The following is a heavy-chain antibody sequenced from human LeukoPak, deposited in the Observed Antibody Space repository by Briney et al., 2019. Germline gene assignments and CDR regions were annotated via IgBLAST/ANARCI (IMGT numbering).Heavy chain of an antibody. J-gene: IGHJ4*02. CDR1: GYTFTSYG. CDR3: ARAYFGDGYNYYFDY. Sequence: ASVKVSCKASGYTFTSYGISWVRQAPGQGLEWMGWISAYNGNTNYAQKLQGRVTMTTYTSTSTAYMELRSLRSDDTAVYYCARAYFGDGYNYYFDYWGQGTLLTVSS. D-gene: IGHD5-24*01. V-gene: IGHV1-18*01. CDR2: ISAYNGNT.